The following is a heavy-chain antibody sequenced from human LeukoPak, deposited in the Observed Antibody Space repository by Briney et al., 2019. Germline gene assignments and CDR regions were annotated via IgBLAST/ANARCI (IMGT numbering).Heavy chain of an antibody. D-gene: IGHD3-22*01. CDR3: ARSRHSYDSSGFPHY. J-gene: IGHJ4*02. CDR2: INWNGGST. CDR1: GFTFDDYS. V-gene: IGHV3-20*04. Sequence: GGSLRLSCAASGFTFDDYSMTWVRQAPGKGLEWVSGINWNGGSTGYADSVKGRFTISRDNAKNSLYLQMNSLRAENTALYYCARSRHSYDSSGFPHYWGQGTLVTVSS.